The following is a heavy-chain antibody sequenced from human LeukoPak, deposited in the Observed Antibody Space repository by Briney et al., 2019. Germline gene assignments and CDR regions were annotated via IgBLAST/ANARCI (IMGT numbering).Heavy chain of an antibody. CDR3: VRDLPRTSGP. J-gene: IGHJ5*02. V-gene: IGHV3-74*01. D-gene: IGHD3-10*01. CDR1: GFTFSTAW. Sequence: GGSLRLSCVASGFTFSTAWMHWARQTPGKGLVWVSHINGDGRRINYADDVKGRFTISRDNAKNTLYLQMNSLRVEDTAVYYCVRDLPRTSGPWGQGTLVTVSS. CDR2: INGDGRRI.